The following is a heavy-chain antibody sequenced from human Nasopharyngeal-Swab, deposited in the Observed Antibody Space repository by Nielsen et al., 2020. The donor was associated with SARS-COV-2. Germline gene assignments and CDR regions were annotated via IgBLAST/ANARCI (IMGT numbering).Heavy chain of an antibody. CDR1: GGTFSSYA. CDR3: AREERDSSGWYETETSFDY. J-gene: IGHJ4*02. V-gene: IGHV1-69*13. CDR2: IIPIFGTA. D-gene: IGHD6-19*01. Sequence: SVKVSCKASGGTFSSYAISWVRQAPGQGLEWMGWIIPIFGTANYAQKFQGRVTITADESTSTAYMVLSSLRSEDTAVYYCAREERDSSGWYETETSFDYWGQGTLVTVSS.